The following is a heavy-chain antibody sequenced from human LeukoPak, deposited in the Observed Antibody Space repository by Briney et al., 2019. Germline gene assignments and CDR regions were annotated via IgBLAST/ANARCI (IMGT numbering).Heavy chain of an antibody. D-gene: IGHD1-26*01. CDR3: ARRGELPTYYYYYYYMDV. CDR2: INHSGST. CDR1: GFTFTSYG. V-gene: IGHV4-34*01. Sequence: GSLRLSCAASGFTFTSYGMSWIRQPPGKGLEWIGEINHSGSTNYNPSLKSRVTISVDTSKNQFSLKLSSVTAADTAVYYCARRGELPTYYYYYYYMDVWGKGTTVTISS. J-gene: IGHJ6*03.